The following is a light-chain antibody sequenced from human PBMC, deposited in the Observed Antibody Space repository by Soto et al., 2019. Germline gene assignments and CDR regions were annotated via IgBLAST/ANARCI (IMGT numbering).Light chain of an antibody. CDR1: QGISSY. J-gene: IGKJ4*01. CDR3: QRSYSTPLT. Sequence: DIQMTQSPSSMFAFVGDRVTSTCRASQGISSYLNWYQQKPGKAPKLLIYAASSLQSGVPSRFSGSGSGTDFTLTISSLQPEDFATYYCQRSYSTPLTVGGGTKVEI. V-gene: IGKV1-39*01. CDR2: AAS.